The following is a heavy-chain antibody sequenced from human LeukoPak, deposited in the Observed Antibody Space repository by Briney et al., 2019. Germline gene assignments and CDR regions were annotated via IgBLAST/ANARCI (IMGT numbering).Heavy chain of an antibody. CDR3: AGYSSVRPRRLDP. J-gene: IGHJ5*02. CDR1: GGSVSDSY. V-gene: IGHV4-59*02. Sequence: SETLSLTCTVSGGSVSDSYWSWIRQPPGKGLEWVGYVHYSGITNYNPSIKSRVTMSLDTSKNQFSLKLTSVTAADTAVYYCAGYSSVRPRRLDPWGQGPLVPVSS. D-gene: IGHD6-19*01. CDR2: VHYSGIT.